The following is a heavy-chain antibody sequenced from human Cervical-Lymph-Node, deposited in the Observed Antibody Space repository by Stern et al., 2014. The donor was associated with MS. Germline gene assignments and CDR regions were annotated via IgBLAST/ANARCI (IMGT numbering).Heavy chain of an antibody. CDR2: VWNDEINK. J-gene: IGHJ6*02. CDR3: ARDYDYSGMDV. CDR1: GFAVRTYA. V-gene: IGHV3-33*01. Sequence: VQLVESGGGVVQPGRSLRLSCAASGFAVRTYAMHWVRQAPGKGLEWVAVVWNDEINKYYADPVQVRFTISRDTSKNTMYLQMNSLRVEDTALYDCARDYDYSGMDVWGQGTTVIVSS.